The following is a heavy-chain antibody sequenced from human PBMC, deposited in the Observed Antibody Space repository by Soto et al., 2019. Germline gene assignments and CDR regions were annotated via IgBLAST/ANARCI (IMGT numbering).Heavy chain of an antibody. V-gene: IGHV4-59*01. CDR1: GVSISTFY. D-gene: IGHD1-26*01. Sequence: SETLSLTCTVSGVSISTFYWTWIRQTPGTGLEWMGYIHYSGSTNYNPSLKSRVTISLDTSKKQFSLKLSSVTAADTAVYYCARSAWGYAFDIWGQGTIVTVSS. CDR3: ARSAWGYAFDI. CDR2: IHYSGST. J-gene: IGHJ3*02.